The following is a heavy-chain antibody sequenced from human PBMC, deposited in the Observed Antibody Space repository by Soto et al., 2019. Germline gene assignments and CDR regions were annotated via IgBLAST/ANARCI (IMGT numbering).Heavy chain of an antibody. V-gene: IGHV3-7*01. J-gene: IGHJ4*02. CDR2: INEDGSET. Sequence: GGSLRLSCAASGFTFRTYWMSWVRQAPGKGLEWVANINEDGSETYYVDSVKGRFTIARDNAKNSLYLQVNRLRAEDTAVYYCARDNWTDYWGQGTLVTV. CDR3: ARDNWTDY. CDR1: GFTFRTYW. D-gene: IGHD3-3*01.